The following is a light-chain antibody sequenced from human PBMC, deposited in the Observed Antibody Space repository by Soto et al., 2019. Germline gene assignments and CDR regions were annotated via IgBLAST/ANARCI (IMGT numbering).Light chain of an antibody. CDR1: YSDVGGYNY. Sequence: QSALTQPPSASGSPGQSVTISCTGTYSDVGGYNYVSWYQQHPGKAPKLVIYEVIQRPSGVPDRFSGSRSGNTASLTVSRLQAEDEADYYCSSNVVGTNLVIFGGGTKLTVL. V-gene: IGLV2-8*01. CDR2: EVI. CDR3: SSNVVGTNLVI. J-gene: IGLJ2*01.